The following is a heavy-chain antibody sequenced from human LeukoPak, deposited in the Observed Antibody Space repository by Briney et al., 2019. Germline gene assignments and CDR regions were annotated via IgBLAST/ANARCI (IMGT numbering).Heavy chain of an antibody. CDR2: IYASGGT. Sequence: SETLSLTCTVSGDSISSYYWSWIRQPPGKGLEWIGYIYASGGTNYNPSLKGRVTISIDTSNNQFSLKLISVTPADAAVFYCCGLTRLSTSPDRHCLEYWGQGTLVTVSS. D-gene: IGHD6-6*01. CDR3: CGLTRLSTSPDRHCLEY. CDR1: GDSISSYY. V-gene: IGHV4-4*08. J-gene: IGHJ4*02.